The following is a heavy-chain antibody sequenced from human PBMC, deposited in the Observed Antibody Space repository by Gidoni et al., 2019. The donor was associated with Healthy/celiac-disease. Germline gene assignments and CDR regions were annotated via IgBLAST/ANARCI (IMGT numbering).Heavy chain of an antibody. D-gene: IGHD3-22*01. CDR3: ARGERRGSSGYYLCY. J-gene: IGHJ4*02. V-gene: IGHV1-69*01. Sequence: QVQLVQSGAEVKKPGSSVKVSCKASGGTFSSYAISWVRQAPGQGLEWMGGIHHIFGTGNYAQKFQGKVTSTADESTSTAYMELSRLRSEDTAVYYCARGERRGSSGYYLCYWGQGTLVTVSS. CDR1: GGTFSSYA. CDR2: IHHIFGTG.